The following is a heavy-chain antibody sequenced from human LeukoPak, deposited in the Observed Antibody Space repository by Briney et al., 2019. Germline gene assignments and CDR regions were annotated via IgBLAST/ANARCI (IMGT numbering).Heavy chain of an antibody. J-gene: IGHJ6*04. CDR3: AKIYGSGSPTQDV. Sequence: GGSLRLSCAASGFTFSSYEMNWVRQAPGKGLEWVSSISSSSSYIYYADSVKGRFTISRDNSKNTLYLQMNSLRAEDTAVYYCAKIYGSGSPTQDVWGKGTTVTVSS. CDR2: ISSSSSYI. CDR1: GFTFSSYE. D-gene: IGHD3-10*01. V-gene: IGHV3-21*04.